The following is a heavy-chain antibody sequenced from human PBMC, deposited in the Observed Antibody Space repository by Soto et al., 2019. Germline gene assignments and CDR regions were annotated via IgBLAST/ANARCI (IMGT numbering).Heavy chain of an antibody. CDR3: TKSTRVATVFRWGLDT. V-gene: IGHV3-23*01. Sequence: GVLRLSRAASGFSVSDYSIAWVRQAPGKGLEWVSSLSGSETMRQSDSVKGRFTISRDNSKNTVYLQMNNLRVEDTALYYCTKSTRVATVFRWGLDTWGQGTLVTVSS. D-gene: IGHD5-12*01. CDR2: LSGSETM. J-gene: IGHJ5*02. CDR1: GFSVSDYS.